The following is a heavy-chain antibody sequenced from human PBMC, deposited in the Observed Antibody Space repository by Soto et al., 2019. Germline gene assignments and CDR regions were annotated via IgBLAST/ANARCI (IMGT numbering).Heavy chain of an antibody. CDR3: AKVGGRYCSSTSCYLISAFDI. D-gene: IGHD2-2*01. V-gene: IGHV3-23*01. Sequence: PGGSLRLSSAASGFTFSSYAMSWVRQAPGKGLEWVSAISGSGGSTYYTDSVKGRFTISRDNSKNTLYLQMNSLRAEDTAVYYCAKVGGRYCSSTSCYLISAFDIWGQGTMVTVSS. CDR2: ISGSGGST. J-gene: IGHJ3*02. CDR1: GFTFSSYA.